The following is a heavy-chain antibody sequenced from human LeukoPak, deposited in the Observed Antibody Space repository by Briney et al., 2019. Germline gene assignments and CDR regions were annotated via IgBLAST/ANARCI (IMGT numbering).Heavy chain of an antibody. J-gene: IGHJ4*02. CDR2: IKQDGSER. CDR1: GFTFSKSW. Sequence: PGGSLRLSCAASGFTFSKSWMSWVRQAPEKGLEWVANIKQDGSERHYMDSVKGRFTISRDNAENSLYLQMNSLRAEDTAVYFCARAGNNWNYALDYWGQGTLVTVSS. V-gene: IGHV3-7*01. D-gene: IGHD1-7*01. CDR3: ARAGNNWNYALDY.